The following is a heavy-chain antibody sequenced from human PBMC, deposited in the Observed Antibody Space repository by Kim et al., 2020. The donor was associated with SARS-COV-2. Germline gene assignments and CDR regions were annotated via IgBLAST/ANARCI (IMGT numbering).Heavy chain of an antibody. CDR3: ASHRGVTMVRGAPYYYGMDV. CDR1: GFTVSSNY. D-gene: IGHD3-10*01. CDR2: IYSGGST. Sequence: GGSLRLSCAASGFTVSSNYMSWVRQAPGKGLEWVSVIYSGGSTYYADSVKGRFTISRHNSKNTLYLQMNSLRAEDTAVYYCASHRGVTMVRGAPYYYGMDVWGQGTTVTVSS. V-gene: IGHV3-53*04. J-gene: IGHJ6*02.